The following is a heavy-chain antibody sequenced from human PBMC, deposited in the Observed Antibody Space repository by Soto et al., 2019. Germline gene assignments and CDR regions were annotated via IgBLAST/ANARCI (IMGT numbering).Heavy chain of an antibody. Sequence: GGSLKISCKGSGYSFTSYWNALVRQVSGKGLEWMGIIYPGDSDTRYSPSVQGQDAFSADKSITTAYLQWGSLKASDTAMYYFSSHLLKLGSISPDDAFDIWGQGTMVTVSS. CDR1: GYSFTSYW. CDR2: IYPGDSDT. V-gene: IGHV5-51*01. D-gene: IGHD2-21*01. CDR3: SSHLLKLGSISPDDAFDI. J-gene: IGHJ3*02.